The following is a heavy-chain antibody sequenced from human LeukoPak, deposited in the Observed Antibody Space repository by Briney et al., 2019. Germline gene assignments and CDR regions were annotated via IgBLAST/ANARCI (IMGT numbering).Heavy chain of an antibody. CDR1: GFTFSSYA. D-gene: IGHD1-26*01. Sequence: GGSLRLSCAASGFTFSSYAMHWVRQAPGKGLEWVGRIKRKSDGGTTDYAAPVKGRFTISRDDSKSILYFQMNSLKTEDTAVYYCTTSGNPSLIDIWGQGTMVTVSS. J-gene: IGHJ3*02. CDR3: TTSGNPSLIDI. CDR2: IKRKSDGGTT. V-gene: IGHV3-15*07.